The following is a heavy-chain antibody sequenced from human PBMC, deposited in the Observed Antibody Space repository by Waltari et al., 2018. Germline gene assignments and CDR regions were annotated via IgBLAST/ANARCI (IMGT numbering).Heavy chain of an antibody. J-gene: IGHJ6*02. Sequence: QVQLQESGPGLVKPSQTLSLTCTVSGGSISSGTYYWSWIRQPAGKGLEWIGRIYTSGSSNSNPYLKSRATISVDTSTNQFSLKLGSVTAADTAVYYCARAYYCYGMYVWGQGTTVTVAS. CDR2: IYTSGSS. CDR1: GGSISSGTYY. V-gene: IGHV4-61*02. CDR3: ARAYYCYGMYV.